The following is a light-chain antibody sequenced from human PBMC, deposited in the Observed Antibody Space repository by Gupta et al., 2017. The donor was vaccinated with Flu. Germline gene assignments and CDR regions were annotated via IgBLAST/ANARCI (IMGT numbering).Light chain of an antibody. CDR1: QSGLYSSNNKKY. CDR3: QQYFNTPLT. Sequence: IVLTQSPASLAVSLGERATINCKSSQSGLYSSNNKKYLAWYQQKPGQPPKLLIYWASTRESGVPDRFSGSGSGTDFTLTISSLQAEDVAIYYCQQYFNTPLTFGQGTKVEIK. J-gene: IGKJ1*01. CDR2: WAS. V-gene: IGKV4-1*01.